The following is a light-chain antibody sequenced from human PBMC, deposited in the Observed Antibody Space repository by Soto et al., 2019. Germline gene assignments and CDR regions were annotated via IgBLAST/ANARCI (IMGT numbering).Light chain of an antibody. CDR1: QSISSY. CDR3: QQSYSTPWT. Sequence: DIQIAQSPSSLSSSVLDRFTITCRASQSISSYLNWYQQKPGKAPKLLIYAASSLQSGVPSRFSGSGSGTDFTLTISSLQPEDFATYYCQQSYSTPWTFGQGTKVDI. CDR2: AAS. J-gene: IGKJ1*01. V-gene: IGKV1-39*01.